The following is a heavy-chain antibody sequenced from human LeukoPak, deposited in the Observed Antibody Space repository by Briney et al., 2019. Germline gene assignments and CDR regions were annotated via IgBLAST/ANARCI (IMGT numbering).Heavy chain of an antibody. Sequence: SVKVSCTASGGTFSSYAISWVRQAAGHGLEWMGGIIPIFGTANYAQKFQGRVTITADESTSTAYMELSSLRSEDTAVYYCAAAWQWELPGCFLWGQGTLVTVSS. CDR2: IIPIFGTA. D-gene: IGHD1-26*01. J-gene: IGHJ4*02. CDR1: GGTFSSYA. CDR3: AAAWQWELPGCFL. V-gene: IGHV1-69*13.